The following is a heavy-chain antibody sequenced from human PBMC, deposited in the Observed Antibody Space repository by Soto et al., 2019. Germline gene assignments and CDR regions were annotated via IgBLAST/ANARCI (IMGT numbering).Heavy chain of an antibody. D-gene: IGHD1-26*01. CDR1: GFTFSYYW. CDR2: IHSDGSST. Sequence: EVQLVESGGGLVRPGGSLRLSCAASGFTFSYYWMHWVRQAPGKGLVWVSRIHSDGSSTTYADFAKGRFIISRDNARNTVDLQMNSVRVEDTAVYYCVRGDRGAFDLWGQGTVVTVSS. V-gene: IGHV3-74*01. CDR3: VRGDRGAFDL. J-gene: IGHJ3*01.